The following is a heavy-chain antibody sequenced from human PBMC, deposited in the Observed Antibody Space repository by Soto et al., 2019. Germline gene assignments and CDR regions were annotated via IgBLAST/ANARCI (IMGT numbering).Heavy chain of an antibody. V-gene: IGHV1-58*02. D-gene: IGHD1-7*01. J-gene: IGHJ6*03. Sequence: ASVKVSCKASGFTFTSSAMQWVRQARGQRLEWIGWIVVGSGNTNYAQKFQERVTITRDMSTSTAYMELSSLRSEDTAVYYCAAASKLELLGYYCTDVWGKGTTGTVSS. CDR3: AAASKLELLGYYCTDV. CDR2: IVVGSGNT. CDR1: GFTFTSSA.